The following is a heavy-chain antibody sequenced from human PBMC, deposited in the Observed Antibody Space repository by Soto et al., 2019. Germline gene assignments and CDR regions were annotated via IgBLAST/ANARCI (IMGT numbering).Heavy chain of an antibody. J-gene: IGHJ3*02. CDR1: GFTFSSYA. V-gene: IGHV3-23*01. CDR2: ISGSGGST. D-gene: IGHD3-22*01. CDR3: ATLPQSYYYDSSGYPDDAFDI. Sequence: HPGGSLRLSCAASGFTFSSYAMSWVRQAPGKGLEWVSAISGSGGSTYYADSVKGRFTISRDNSKNTLYLQMNSLRAEDTAVYYCATLPQSYYYDSSGYPDDAFDIWGQGTMVTVSS.